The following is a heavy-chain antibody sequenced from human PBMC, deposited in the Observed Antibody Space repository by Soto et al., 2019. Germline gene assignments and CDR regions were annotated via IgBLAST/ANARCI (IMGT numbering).Heavy chain of an antibody. V-gene: IGHV3-48*04. J-gene: IGHJ4*01. CDR3: AKDYTVTDHSIDY. CDR1: GFTFSSYS. D-gene: IGHD4-17*01. CDR2: ISSSSSTI. Sequence: GGSLRLSCAASGFTFSSYSMNWVRQALGKGLEWVSYISSSSSTIYYADSVKGQFTISRDNAKNSLYLQMNSLTAEDTAVYYCAKDYTVTDHSIDYWGHGTLVTVSS.